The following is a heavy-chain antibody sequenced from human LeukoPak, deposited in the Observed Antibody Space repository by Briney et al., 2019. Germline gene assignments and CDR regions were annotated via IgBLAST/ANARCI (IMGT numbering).Heavy chain of an antibody. V-gene: IGHV3-43D*03. CDR2: SSWIEGST. J-gene: IGHJ4*02. CDR3: VSLRAASLGYFDL. D-gene: IGHD1-26*01. CDR1: GFSFDDYA. Sequence: GGSLKLSCAVSGFSFDDYALHWVRQVPGKGLEWVAFSSWIEGSTDYLDSVKGRFTISRDNSRNSLSLQMSSLRAEDSALYYCVSLRAASLGYFDLWGQGTLVTVSS.